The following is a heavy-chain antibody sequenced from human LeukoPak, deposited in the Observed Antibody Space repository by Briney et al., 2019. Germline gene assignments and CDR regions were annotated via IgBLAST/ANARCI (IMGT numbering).Heavy chain of an antibody. D-gene: IGHD3-10*01. CDR3: ARSMVRGVMRPPFDY. CDR2: INPNSGGT. V-gene: IGHV1-2*02. CDR1: GYTFTGYY. Sequence: GASVKVSCKASGYTFTGYYMHWVRQAPGQGLEWMGWINPNSGGTNYAQKFQGRVTMTRDTSISTAYMELSRLRSDDTAVYYCARSMVRGVMRPPFDYWGQGTLVTVSS. J-gene: IGHJ4*02.